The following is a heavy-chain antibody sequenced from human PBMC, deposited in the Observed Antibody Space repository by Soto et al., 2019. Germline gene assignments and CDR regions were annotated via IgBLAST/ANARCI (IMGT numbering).Heavy chain of an antibody. D-gene: IGHD2-15*01. CDR1: GYTFTSYW. Sequence: PGESLTISCTGSGYTFTSYWIGWVRQMPGEGLEWMGVIYPSDSDIRYSPSFQGKVTISADKSITTAYLQWSSLKAADTAMYYCVRSGTSSGRFSDYWGQGTLVTVSS. CDR3: VRSGTSSGRFSDY. V-gene: IGHV5-51*01. CDR2: IYPSDSDI. J-gene: IGHJ4*02.